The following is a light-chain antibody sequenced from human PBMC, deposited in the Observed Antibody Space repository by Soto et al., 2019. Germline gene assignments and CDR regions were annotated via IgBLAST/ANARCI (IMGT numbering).Light chain of an antibody. CDR3: QYDSR. Sequence: DIQMTQSPSTLSASVGDRVTITCRASQSVSIWLAWYQQKPGKAPRLLIYDAASLKTGVPSRFSGSGSGTNFTLTISSLQPDDFATYYCQYDSRFGQGTK. CDR1: QSVSIW. J-gene: IGKJ2*01. V-gene: IGKV1-5*01. CDR2: DAA.